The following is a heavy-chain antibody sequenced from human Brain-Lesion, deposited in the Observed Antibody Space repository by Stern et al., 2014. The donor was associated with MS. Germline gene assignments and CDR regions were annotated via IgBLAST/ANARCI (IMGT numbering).Heavy chain of an antibody. CDR3: ARYCSGGSCYFHGLDV. CDR1: GFTVSSTY. D-gene: IGHD2-15*01. CDR2: LDSGCDA. V-gene: IGHV3-53*01. Sequence: EEQLVESGGGLMKPGGSLRLSCVASGFTVSSTYMSWVRQAPGKGLEWVSVLDSGCDARYGDSVKGRFTISRDTSKNTLYLQMDSLRADDTAVYYCARYCSGGSCYFHGLDVWGQGTTVTVSS. J-gene: IGHJ6*02.